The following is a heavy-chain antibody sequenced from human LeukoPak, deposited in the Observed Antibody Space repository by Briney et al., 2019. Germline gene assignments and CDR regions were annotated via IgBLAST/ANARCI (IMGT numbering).Heavy chain of an antibody. CDR2: INWNGGST. J-gene: IGHJ4*02. CDR3: TRDLYSSSWYFVSPGGY. Sequence: GGSLRLSCAASGFTFDDYGMSWVRQVPGKGLEWVSGINWNGGSTGYADSVKGRFTISRDNAKNSLYLQMNSLRAEDTALYYCTRDLYSSSWYFVSPGGYWGQGTLVTVSS. D-gene: IGHD6-13*01. V-gene: IGHV3-20*04. CDR1: GFTFDDYG.